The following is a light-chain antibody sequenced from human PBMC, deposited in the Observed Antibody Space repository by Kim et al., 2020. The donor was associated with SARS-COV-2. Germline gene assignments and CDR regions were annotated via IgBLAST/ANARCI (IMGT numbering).Light chain of an antibody. V-gene: IGLV10-54*01. CDR1: SNNVGNEG. Sequence: QTATLTCTGNSNNVGNEGAAWLQQHQGRPPKLLSYRNNNRPSGISERLSASRSGNTASLTISGLQSEDEAEYYCSAWDSSLRNWVFGGGTQLTVL. CDR2: RNN. CDR3: SAWDSSLRNWV. J-gene: IGLJ3*02.